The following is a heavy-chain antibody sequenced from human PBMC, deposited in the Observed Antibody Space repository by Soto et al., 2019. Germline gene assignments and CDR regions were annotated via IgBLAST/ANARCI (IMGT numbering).Heavy chain of an antibody. CDR3: ARWSSGWYGRYNWFDP. Sequence: SETLSLTCTVSGGSISSYYWSWIRQPPGKGLEWIGYIYYSGSTNYNPSLKSRVTISVDTSKNQFSLKLSSVTAADTAVYYCARWSSGWYGRYNWFDPWGQGTLVTVSS. CDR1: GGSISSYY. D-gene: IGHD6-19*01. V-gene: IGHV4-59*01. J-gene: IGHJ5*02. CDR2: IYYSGST.